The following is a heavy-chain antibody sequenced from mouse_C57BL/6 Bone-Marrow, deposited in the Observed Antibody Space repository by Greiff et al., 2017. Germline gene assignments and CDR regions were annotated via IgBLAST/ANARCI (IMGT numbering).Heavy chain of an antibody. CDR2: ISSGGSYT. Sequence: EVQGVESGGDLVKPGGSLKLSCAASGFTFSSYGMSWVRQTPDKRLEWVATISSGGSYTYYPDSVKGRFTISRDNAKNTLYLQMSSLKSEDTAMYYCARLAGYYAMDYWGQGTSVTVSS. D-gene: IGHD3-3*01. CDR1: GFTFSSYG. CDR3: ARLAGYYAMDY. V-gene: IGHV5-6*01. J-gene: IGHJ4*01.